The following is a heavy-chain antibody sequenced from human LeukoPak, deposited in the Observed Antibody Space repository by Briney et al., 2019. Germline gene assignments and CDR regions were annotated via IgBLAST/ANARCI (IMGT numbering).Heavy chain of an antibody. D-gene: IGHD4-17*01. J-gene: IGHJ6*02. CDR1: GYTLTELS. CDR2: FDPEDGET. CDR3: ATNGERSYGMDV. Sequence: GASVKVSCKVSGYTLTELSMHWVRQAPGKGLEWMGGFDPEDGETIYAQKFQGRVTMTEDTSTDTAYMELSSLRSEHTAVYYCATNGERSYGMDVWGQGTTVTVSS. V-gene: IGHV1-24*01.